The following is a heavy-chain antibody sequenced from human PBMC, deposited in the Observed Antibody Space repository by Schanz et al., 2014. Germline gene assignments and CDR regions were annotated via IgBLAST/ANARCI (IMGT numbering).Heavy chain of an antibody. Sequence: QVQLVPSGAEVKPPGASVRVSCKASGYTYIAYDMHWVRQAPGQGLEWMGRIGPDSGSTTYAQKFQGRVTVTRDTSISTAYMELWRLGSEDTAMYYCASDGSGRYTGFDYWGQGTLVTVSS. J-gene: IGHJ4*02. CDR3: ASDGSGRYTGFDY. CDR1: GYTYIAYD. D-gene: IGHD1-26*01. CDR2: IGPDSGST. V-gene: IGHV1-2*06.